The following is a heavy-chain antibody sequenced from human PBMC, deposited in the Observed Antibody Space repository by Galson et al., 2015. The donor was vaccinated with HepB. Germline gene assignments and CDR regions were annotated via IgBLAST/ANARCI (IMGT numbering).Heavy chain of an antibody. CDR1: GFTFSSYW. Sequence: SLRLSCAASGFTFSSYWMSWVRQAPGKGLEWVANIKQDGSEKYYVDSVKGRFTISRDNAKNSLYLQMNSLRAEDTAVYYCAREDGMITFGGVIVHTFDYWGQGTLVTVSS. CDR2: IKQDGSEK. CDR3: AREDGMITFGGVIVHTFDY. J-gene: IGHJ4*02. D-gene: IGHD3-16*02. V-gene: IGHV3-7*03.